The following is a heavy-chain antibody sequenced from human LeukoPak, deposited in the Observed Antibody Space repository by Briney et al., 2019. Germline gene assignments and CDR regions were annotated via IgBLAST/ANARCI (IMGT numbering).Heavy chain of an antibody. CDR3: AKSLLLWFGESTRLYYFDY. J-gene: IGHJ4*02. CDR1: GFTFDDYG. D-gene: IGHD3-10*01. Sequence: PGGSLRLSCAASGFTFDDYGMSWVRQAPGKGLEWVSAISGSGGSTYYADSVKGRFTISRDNSKNTLYLQMNSLRAEDTAVYYCAKSLLLWFGESTRLYYFDYWGQGTLVTVSS. CDR2: ISGSGGST. V-gene: IGHV3-23*01.